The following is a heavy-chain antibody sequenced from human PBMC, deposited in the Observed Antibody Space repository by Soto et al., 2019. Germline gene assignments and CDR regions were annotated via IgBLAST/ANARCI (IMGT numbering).Heavy chain of an antibody. D-gene: IGHD2-2*01. CDR1: GFTFDDYA. CDR2: ISWNSGNI. Sequence: EVQLVESGGGVVQPGRSLRLSCSASGFTFDDYAMNWGRQAPGKGLEWVSSISWNSGNIVYADSVRGRFTISRDNAKTSLHLQMNSLRAEDTALYYCTKGASTSCFSAFDLWGQGTMVTVSS. CDR3: TKGASTSCFSAFDL. J-gene: IGHJ3*01. V-gene: IGHV3-9*01.